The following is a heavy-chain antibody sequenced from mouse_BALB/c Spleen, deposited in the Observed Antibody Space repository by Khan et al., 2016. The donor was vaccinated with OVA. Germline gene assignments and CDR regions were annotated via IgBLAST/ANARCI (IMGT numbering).Heavy chain of an antibody. CDR2: IDPANGDT. V-gene: IGHV14-3*02. CDR3: ATLYCNPFAY. D-gene: IGHD2-1*01. Sequence: EVQLQQSGAELVKPVASVKLSCTGSGFNIKDTYMHWMNQRPEQGLEWIGRIDPANGDTKYGPKFQDKATLTADTSSNTAYLQLSSLTSEDTSVYFCATLYCNPFAYWGQGTLVSVS. CDR1: GFNIKDTY. J-gene: IGHJ3*01.